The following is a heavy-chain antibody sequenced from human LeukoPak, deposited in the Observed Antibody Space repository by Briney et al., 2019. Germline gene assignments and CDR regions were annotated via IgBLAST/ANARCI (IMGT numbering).Heavy chain of an antibody. Sequence: QTGGSLRLSCAASGFTFSSYGMTWVRQAPGKGLEWVSLIYSDGRTYYADSVKGRCTISRNNSKNTLYLQMSRLRDEDTAVYYCARGLFLSGYLDAFDIWGQGTVVTVSS. J-gene: IGHJ3*02. CDR1: GFTFSSYG. D-gene: IGHD3-22*01. V-gene: IGHV3-53*01. CDR2: IYSDGRT. CDR3: ARGLFLSGYLDAFDI.